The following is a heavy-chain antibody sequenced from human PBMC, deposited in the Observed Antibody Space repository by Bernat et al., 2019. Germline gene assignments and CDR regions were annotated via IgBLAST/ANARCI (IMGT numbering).Heavy chain of an antibody. CDR3: AREDIVLMVYAHDYYGMDV. V-gene: IGHV1-46*01. Sequence: QVQLVQSGAEVKKPGASVKVSCKASGYTFTSYYMHWVRQVPGQGLEWMGIINPSGGSTSYAQKFQGRVTMTRETSTSTVYMELSSLRSEDTAVYYCAREDIVLMVYAHDYYGMDVWGQGTTVTVSS. J-gene: IGHJ6*02. CDR1: GYTFTSYY. D-gene: IGHD2-8*01. CDR2: INPSGGST.